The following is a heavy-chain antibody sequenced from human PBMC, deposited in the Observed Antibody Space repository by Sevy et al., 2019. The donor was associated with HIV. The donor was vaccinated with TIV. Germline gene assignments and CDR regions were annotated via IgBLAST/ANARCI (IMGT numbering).Heavy chain of an antibody. CDR2: ISSSSNYI. D-gene: IGHD3-10*01. J-gene: IGHJ3*02. V-gene: IGHV3-21*01. Sequence: WGSLRLSCAASGFTFSTYTMNWVRQAPGKGLEWVASISSSSNYIYYADSVKGRFTISRDNAKNSLYQQMNSLRAEDTAVYYCARPYGSGSWEAFDIWGQGTMVTVPS. CDR1: GFTFSTYT. CDR3: ARPYGSGSWEAFDI.